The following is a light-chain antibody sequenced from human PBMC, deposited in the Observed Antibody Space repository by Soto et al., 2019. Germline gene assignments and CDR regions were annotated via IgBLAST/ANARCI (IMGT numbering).Light chain of an antibody. CDR3: SSYAGSNNPYV. V-gene: IGLV2-8*01. Sequence: QSALTQPPSASGSPGQSVTSSCTGTSSEVGGYNYVSWYQQHPGKAPKLMIYEVSKRPSGVPDRFSGSKSGNTASLTVSGLQAEDEADYYCSSYAGSNNPYVFGTGTKVTVL. CDR2: EVS. CDR1: SSEVGGYNY. J-gene: IGLJ1*01.